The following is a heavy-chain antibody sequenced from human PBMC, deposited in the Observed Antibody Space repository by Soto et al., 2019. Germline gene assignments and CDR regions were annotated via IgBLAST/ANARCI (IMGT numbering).Heavy chain of an antibody. CDR2: INAGNGNT. Sequence: ASVKVSCKASGYTFTGYAMHWVRQAPGQRLEWMGWINAGNGNTKYSQKIQGRVTITRDTSASTAYMELSSLSFEDTAVYYCARAVAVAADFDYWGQGTLVTVSS. V-gene: IGHV1-3*01. CDR3: ARAVAVAADFDY. CDR1: GYTFTGYA. J-gene: IGHJ4*02. D-gene: IGHD6-19*01.